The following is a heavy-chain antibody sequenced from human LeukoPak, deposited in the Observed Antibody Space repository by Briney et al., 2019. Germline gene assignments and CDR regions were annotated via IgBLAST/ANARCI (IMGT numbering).Heavy chain of an antibody. V-gene: IGHV3-21*01. CDR1: GFTFSSYT. D-gene: IGHD6-19*01. CDR3: AKDQWLVLNY. Sequence: GGSLRLSCAASGFTFSSYTMNWVRQAPGKGLEWVTSISSRSTYIYYADSVKGRITISRDNAKNSLYLQMNSLRSDDTALYYCAKDQWLVLNYWGQGTLVTVSS. J-gene: IGHJ4*02. CDR2: ISSRSTYI.